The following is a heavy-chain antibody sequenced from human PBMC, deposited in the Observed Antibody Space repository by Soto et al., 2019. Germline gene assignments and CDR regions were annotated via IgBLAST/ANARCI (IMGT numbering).Heavy chain of an antibody. CDR3: AKGTFYGNHLFDF. J-gene: IGHJ4*02. Sequence: CFLRLTCAASEFTFSDYAMSWVRQAPGKVLEWVSGISASGDNTYSADSVKGRFTISRDNSKNTLYLQMNRLRAEDTAVYYCAKGTFYGNHLFDFWGQGTLVTVS. CDR1: EFTFSDYA. D-gene: IGHD4-17*01. V-gene: IGHV3-23*01. CDR2: ISASGDNT.